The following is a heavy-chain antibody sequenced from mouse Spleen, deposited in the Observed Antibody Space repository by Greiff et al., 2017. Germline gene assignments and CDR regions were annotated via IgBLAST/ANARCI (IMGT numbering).Heavy chain of an antibody. V-gene: IGHV1-42*01. CDR2: INPSTGGT. CDR1: GYSFTGYY. CDR3: ASGELGYYYGPHWYFDV. J-gene: IGHJ1*01. Sequence: VQLQQSGPELVKPGASVKISCKASGYSFTGYYMNWVKQSPEKSLEWIGEINPSTGGTTYNQKFKAKATLTVDKSSSTAYMQLKSLTSEDSAVYYCASGELGYYYGPHWYFDVWGAGTTVTVSS. D-gene: IGHD1-1*01.